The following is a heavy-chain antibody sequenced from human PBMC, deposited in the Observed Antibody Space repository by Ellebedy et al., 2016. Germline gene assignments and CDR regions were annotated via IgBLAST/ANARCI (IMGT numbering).Heavy chain of an antibody. V-gene: IGHV4-39*07. CDR2: INHSGST. CDR3: ARRHCGGDCKKGDWFNP. Sequence: SETLSLTXTVSGGSISSGGYYWSWIRQPPGKGLEWIGEINHSGSTNYNPSLKSRVTISVDTSKNQFSLKLSSVTAADTAVYYCARRHCGGDCKKGDWFNPWGQGTLVTVSS. J-gene: IGHJ5*02. D-gene: IGHD2-21*01. CDR1: GGSISSGGYY.